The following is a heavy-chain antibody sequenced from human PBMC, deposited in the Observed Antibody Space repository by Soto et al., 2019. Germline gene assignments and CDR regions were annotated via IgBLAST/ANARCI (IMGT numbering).Heavy chain of an antibody. CDR1: GVAFSFYS. V-gene: IGHV3-23*01. D-gene: IGHD6-19*01. CDR2: ISGNGGTT. CDR3: AKDRGGFTSGWEFFDF. J-gene: IGHJ4*02. Sequence: EVVLLESGGGLVQPGGSLRLSCEVSGVAFSFYSMSWVRQAPGKGLEWVASISGNGGTTYYAASGKGRFTFSRDNSKNTVYLQRNSLRGEDTAVYYCAKDRGGFTSGWEFFDFWGQGTLVTVSS.